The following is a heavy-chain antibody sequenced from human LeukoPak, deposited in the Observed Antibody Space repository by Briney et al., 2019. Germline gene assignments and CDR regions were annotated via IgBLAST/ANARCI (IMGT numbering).Heavy chain of an antibody. J-gene: IGHJ4*02. CDR1: GFTFSSYW. CDR2: IKEEGSIQ. Sequence: PGGSLRLSCVASGFTFSSYWMTWVRQAPGKGLEWLANIKEEGSIQHYLDSVRGRFTISRDNAKTSVYLQLNSLRADDTAVHYCARDVWTGVAVSDYWGQGTLVTVSS. D-gene: IGHD6-19*01. CDR3: ARDVWTGVAVSDY. V-gene: IGHV3-7*01.